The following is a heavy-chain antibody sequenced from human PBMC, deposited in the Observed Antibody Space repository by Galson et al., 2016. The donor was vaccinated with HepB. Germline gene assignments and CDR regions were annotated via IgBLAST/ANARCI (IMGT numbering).Heavy chain of an antibody. CDR3: AKLSGSNGYDVIDF. V-gene: IGHV3-23*01. CDR1: GFSFSNYA. J-gene: IGHJ3*01. Sequence: SLRLSCAASGFSFSNYAMSWVRQAPGKGLEWVSVFSGSGGSGGTTHYADFAEGRFTISRDDSKNMLHRQMNGLSAEDTAVYYCAKLSGSNGYDVIDFWGQGTMVTVS. D-gene: IGHD1-26*01. CDR2: FSGSGGSGGTT.